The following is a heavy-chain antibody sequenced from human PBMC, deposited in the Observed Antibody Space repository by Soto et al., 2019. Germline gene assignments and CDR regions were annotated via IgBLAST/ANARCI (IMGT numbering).Heavy chain of an antibody. V-gene: IGHV3-49*03. D-gene: IGHD2-8*02. J-gene: IGHJ4*02. Sequence: PGGSLRLSCTASGFTFGDSPMSWCRQAPGKGLEWVGCIRSKAYGGTTEYAASVKGRFTISRDDSKSMLYLQMNSLKTEDTAVYYCTTDTVVYAIFDYWGQGTLVTVSS. CDR3: TTDTVVYAIFDY. CDR2: IRSKAYGGTT. CDR1: GFTFGDSP.